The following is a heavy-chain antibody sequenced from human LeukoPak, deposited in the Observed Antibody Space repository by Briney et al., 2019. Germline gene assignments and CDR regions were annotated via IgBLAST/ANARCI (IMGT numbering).Heavy chain of an antibody. CDR2: ISGSGGST. CDR3: AKDTVAGDAFDI. J-gene: IGHJ3*02. CDR1: GFTFSSYA. V-gene: IGHV3-23*01. D-gene: IGHD3-10*01. Sequence: GGSLRLSCAASGFTFSSYAMSWVRQAPGKGLEWVSAISGSGGSTYYADSAKGRFTISRDNSKNTLYLQMNSLRAEDTAVYYCAKDTVAGDAFDIWGQGTMVTVSS.